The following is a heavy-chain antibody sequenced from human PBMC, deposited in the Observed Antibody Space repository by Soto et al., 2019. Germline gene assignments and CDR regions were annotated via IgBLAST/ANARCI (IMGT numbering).Heavy chain of an antibody. CDR1: GYTLTELS. D-gene: IGHD3-9*01. J-gene: IGHJ6*03. V-gene: IGHV1-24*01. Sequence: GASVKVSCKVSGYTLTELSMHWVRQAPGKGLEWMGGFDPEDGETIYAQKFQGRVTMTEDTSTDTAYMELSSLRSEDTAVYYCATGPEGVYDILTGGYMDVWGKGTTVTVSS. CDR2: FDPEDGET. CDR3: ATGPEGVYDILTGGYMDV.